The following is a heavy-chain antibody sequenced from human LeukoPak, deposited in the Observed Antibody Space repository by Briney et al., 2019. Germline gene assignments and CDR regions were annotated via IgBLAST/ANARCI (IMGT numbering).Heavy chain of an antibody. V-gene: IGHV3-53*01. CDR1: GLTVSTKY. Sequence: QPGPSPRLSCAASGLTVSTKYMSLVPQAPREGLEWVSIIYTGGNTYYADPPKGRFTISIAKSKNTLYLQMNSLRAEDTAVYDCARRVWGSNRYTDCWGQGTLVTVSS. J-gene: IGHJ4*02. D-gene: IGHD3-16*02. CDR2: IYTGGNT. CDR3: ARRVWGSNRYTDC.